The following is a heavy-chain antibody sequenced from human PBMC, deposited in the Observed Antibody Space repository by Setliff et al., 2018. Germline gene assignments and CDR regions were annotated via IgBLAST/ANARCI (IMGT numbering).Heavy chain of an antibody. V-gene: IGHV1-18*01. CDR1: GYTFTNYG. Sequence: ASVKVSCKASGYTFTNYGITWVRQAPGQGLEWMGWINNYNFNTNYAQKLQGRVAMTTDTSTSTAYMELRSLRSDDSAVYYCARINFYVSSGHYYAPDYWGQGTLDTVSS. D-gene: IGHD3-22*01. CDR3: ARINFYVSSGHYYAPDY. J-gene: IGHJ4*02. CDR2: INNYNFNT.